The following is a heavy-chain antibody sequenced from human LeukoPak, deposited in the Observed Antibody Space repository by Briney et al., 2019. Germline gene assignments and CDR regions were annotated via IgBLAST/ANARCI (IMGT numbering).Heavy chain of an antibody. CDR3: ARYGATPATYFDS. Sequence: PSETLSLTCTVSGVSINTYFWSWIRQPPGKGLEWIGYIYYSGSTSYSPSLKSRVTISVDTSKNQFSLKLSSVTAADTAVYYCARYGATPATYFDSWGQGTLVTVSS. D-gene: IGHD1-26*01. V-gene: IGHV4-59*01. CDR2: IYYSGST. J-gene: IGHJ4*02. CDR1: GVSINTYF.